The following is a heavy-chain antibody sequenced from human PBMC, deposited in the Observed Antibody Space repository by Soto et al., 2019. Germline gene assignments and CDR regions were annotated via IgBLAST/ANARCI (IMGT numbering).Heavy chain of an antibody. CDR2: ISSSSSYI. CDR3: ARDQVVVASRVYYCMDV. CDR1: GFTFSSYS. D-gene: IGHD2-15*01. J-gene: IGHJ6*02. Sequence: EVQLVESGGGLVKPGGSLRLSCAASGFTFSSYSMNWVRQAPGKGLAWVSSISSSSSYIYYADSVKGRFTISRDNAKNSLYLQMNSLRAEDTAVYYCARDQVVVASRVYYCMDVWVQGTTVTVSS. V-gene: IGHV3-21*01.